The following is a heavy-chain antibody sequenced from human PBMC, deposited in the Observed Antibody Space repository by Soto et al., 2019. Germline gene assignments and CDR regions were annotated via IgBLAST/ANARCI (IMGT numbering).Heavy chain of an antibody. D-gene: IGHD1-26*01. Sequence: EVQLLESGGGLVQPGGSLRLSCAASGFTFSSYAMSWVRQAPGKGLEWVSAISGSGGSTYYADSVKGRFTISRDNSKNTLYLQMNSLRAEDTAIYYCARDVGPAPFFDYWGQGTLVTVPS. CDR2: ISGSGGST. CDR3: ARDVGPAPFFDY. V-gene: IGHV3-23*01. J-gene: IGHJ4*02. CDR1: GFTFSSYA.